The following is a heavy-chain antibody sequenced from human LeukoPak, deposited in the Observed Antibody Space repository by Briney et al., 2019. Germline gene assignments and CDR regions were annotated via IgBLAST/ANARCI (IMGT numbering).Heavy chain of an antibody. CDR1: GFTFSSYW. CDR3: ARDGSSWYSVDWFDP. D-gene: IGHD6-13*01. Sequence: GGSLRLSCAAFGFTFSSYWMSWVRQAPGKGLEWVANIKQDGSEKYYVDSVKGRFTISRDNAKNSLYLKWNSLRAEDTAVYYCARDGSSWYSVDWFDPWGQGTLVTVSS. CDR2: IKQDGSEK. J-gene: IGHJ5*02. V-gene: IGHV3-7*01.